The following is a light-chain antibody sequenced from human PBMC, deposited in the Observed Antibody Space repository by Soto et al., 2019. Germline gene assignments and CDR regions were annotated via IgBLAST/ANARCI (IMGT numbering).Light chain of an antibody. CDR1: QSISKS. J-gene: IGKJ1*01. V-gene: IGKV1-39*01. CDR2: AAS. Sequence: DIQMTQSPPSLSASVGDRVTITCQASQSISKSLNWYKQNPGKAPELLIYAASTLQDGVPSRFSGSGSGTDFTLTISSLQPEDFATYYCQQSYSSPTWTFGHGTKVDIK. CDR3: QQSYSSPTWT.